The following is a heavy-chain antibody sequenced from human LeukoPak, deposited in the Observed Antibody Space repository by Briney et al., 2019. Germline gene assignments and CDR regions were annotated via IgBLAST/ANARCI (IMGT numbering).Heavy chain of an antibody. J-gene: IGHJ4*02. V-gene: IGHV1-69*06. CDR1: GGTFSSYA. D-gene: IGHD6-19*01. CDR2: IIPIFGTA. CDR3: QVAGMFSSDY. Sequence: GASVKVSCKASGGTFSSYAISWVRQAPGQGLEWMGGIIPIFGTANYAQKFQGRVTITADKSTSTAYMELSSLRSEDTAVYYCQVAGMFSSDYWGQGTLVTVSS.